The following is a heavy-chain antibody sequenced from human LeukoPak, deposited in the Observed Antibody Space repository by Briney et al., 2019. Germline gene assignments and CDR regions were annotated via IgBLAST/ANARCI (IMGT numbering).Heavy chain of an antibody. CDR3: AKLFGEPETPIDY. J-gene: IGHJ4*02. CDR1: GFTFSSYA. CDR2: ISYDGSNK. V-gene: IGHV3-30*18. Sequence: GGSLRLSCAASGFTFSSYAMHWVRQAPGKGLEWVAVISYDGSNKYYADSVKGRFTISRDNSKNTLYLQMNSLRAEDTAVYYCAKLFGEPETPIDYWGQGTLVTVSS. D-gene: IGHD3-10*02.